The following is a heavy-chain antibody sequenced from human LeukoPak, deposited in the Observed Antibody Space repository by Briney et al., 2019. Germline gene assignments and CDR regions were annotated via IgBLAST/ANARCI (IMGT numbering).Heavy chain of an antibody. D-gene: IGHD3-3*01. CDR3: ARGKRGYDFWSGYYTYYFDY. V-gene: IGHV4-34*01. J-gene: IGHJ4*02. Sequence: SETLSLTCAVYGGSFSGYYWSWIRQPPGKGLEWIGEINHSGSTNHNPSLKSRVTISVDTSKNQFSLKLSSVTAADTAVYYCARGKRGYDFWSGYYTYYFDYWGQGTLVTVSS. CDR2: INHSGST. CDR1: GGSFSGYY.